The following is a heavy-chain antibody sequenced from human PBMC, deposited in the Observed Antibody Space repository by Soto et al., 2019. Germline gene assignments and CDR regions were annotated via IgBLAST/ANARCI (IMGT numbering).Heavy chain of an antibody. CDR3: ARRRSGWYFDY. CDR1: GFTFSSYA. CDR2: ISGSGGST. Sequence: EVQLLESGGCLVQPGGSLRLSCAASGFTFSSYAMSWVRQAPGKGLEWVSAISGSGGSTYYADSVKGRFTISRDNSKTSLYLQMNSLRAEDTAVYYCARRRSGWYFDYWGQGTLVTVSS. D-gene: IGHD6-19*01. J-gene: IGHJ4*02. V-gene: IGHV3-23*01.